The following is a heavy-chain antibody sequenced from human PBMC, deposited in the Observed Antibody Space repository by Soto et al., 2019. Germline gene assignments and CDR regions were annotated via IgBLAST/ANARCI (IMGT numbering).Heavy chain of an antibody. CDR3: TTSNLGVDF. Sequence: PGGSLRLSCAASGFTFSSYAMHWVRQAPGKGLEWVAVISYDGSNKYYAAPVRGRFTISRDDSKNTLYLQMTSLTPDDTGVYYCTTSNLGVDFWGPGTLVTVSS. V-gene: IGHV3-30-3*01. CDR1: GFTFSSYA. J-gene: IGHJ4*02. CDR2: ISYDGSNK. D-gene: IGHD2-15*01.